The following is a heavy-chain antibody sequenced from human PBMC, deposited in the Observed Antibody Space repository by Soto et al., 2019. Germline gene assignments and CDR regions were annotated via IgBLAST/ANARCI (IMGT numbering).Heavy chain of an antibody. J-gene: IGHJ4*02. V-gene: IGHV3-33*01. Sequence: QVQLVESGGGVVQPGRSLRLSCAASGFTFSSYGMHWVRQAPGKGLEWVAVIWYDGSNKYYADSVKGRFTISRDNSKNTLYLQMNSLRAEDTAVYYCARDSGSGRRRFDYWGQGTLVTVSS. CDR1: GFTFSSYG. CDR3: ARDSGSGRRRFDY. CDR2: IWYDGSNK. D-gene: IGHD6-19*01.